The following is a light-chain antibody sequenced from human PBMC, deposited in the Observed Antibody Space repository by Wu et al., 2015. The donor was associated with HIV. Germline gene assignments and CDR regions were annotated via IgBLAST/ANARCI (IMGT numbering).Light chain of an antibody. Sequence: ETVLTQSPGTLSLSPGERATLSCRASQSVSNNYLAWYQQKHGQAPRLLIYGASSRATGISQTGSVAVGLGQTSLSPSAGWSLKILQCIIVQQYGYSPTTFGPGTKVDLK. CDR2: GAS. CDR3: QQYGYSPTT. J-gene: IGKJ3*01. CDR1: QSVSNNY. V-gene: IGKV3-20*01.